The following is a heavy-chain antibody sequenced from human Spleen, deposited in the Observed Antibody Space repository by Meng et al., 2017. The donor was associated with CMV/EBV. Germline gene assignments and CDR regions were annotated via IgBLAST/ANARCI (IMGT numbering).Heavy chain of an antibody. J-gene: IGHJ6*02. CDR3: ARDHCSSTSCYYYYGMDV. CDR1: GYTFTSYG. D-gene: IGHD2-2*01. V-gene: IGHV1-18*01. Sequence: ASVKVSCKDSGYTFTSYGISWVRQAPGQGLEWMGWISAYNGNTNYAQKLQGRVTMTTDTSTSTAYMELRSLRSDDTAVYYCARDHCSSTSCYYYYGMDVWGQGTTVTVSS. CDR2: ISAYNGNT.